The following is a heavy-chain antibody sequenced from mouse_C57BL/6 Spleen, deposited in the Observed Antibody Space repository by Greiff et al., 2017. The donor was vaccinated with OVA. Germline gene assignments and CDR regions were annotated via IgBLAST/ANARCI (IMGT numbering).Heavy chain of an antibody. V-gene: IGHV3-1*01. Sequence: EVQRVESGPGMVKPSQSLSLTCTVTGYSITSGYDWHWIRHFPGNKLEWMGYISYSGSTNYNPSLKSRISITHDTSKNHFFLKLNSVTTEDTATYYCARDDYGSFAYWGQGTLVTVSA. CDR3: ARDDYGSFAY. CDR1: GYSITSGYD. D-gene: IGHD1-1*01. J-gene: IGHJ3*01. CDR2: ISYSGST.